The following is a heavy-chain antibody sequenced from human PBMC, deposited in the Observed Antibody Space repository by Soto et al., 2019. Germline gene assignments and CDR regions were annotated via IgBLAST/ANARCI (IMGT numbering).Heavy chain of an antibody. D-gene: IGHD2-2*01. J-gene: IGHJ4*02. CDR2: ISSSSSYI. CDR1: GFTFSSYS. V-gene: IGHV3-21*04. CDR3: AKDSIVVVPAAIVYYFDY. Sequence: GGSLRLSCAASGFTFSSYSMNWVRQAPGKGLEWVSSISSSSSYIYYADSVKGRFTISRDNSKNTPYLQMNSLRAEDTAVYYCAKDSIVVVPAAIVYYFDYWGQGTLVTVSS.